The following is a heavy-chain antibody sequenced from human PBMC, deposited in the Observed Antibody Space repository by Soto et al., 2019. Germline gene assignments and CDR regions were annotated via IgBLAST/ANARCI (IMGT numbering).Heavy chain of an antibody. CDR1: GFTFSSYW. CDR3: ARDTHNWNYQPYYYYYGMDV. D-gene: IGHD1-7*01. V-gene: IGHV3-7*03. Sequence: GGSLRLSCAASGFTFSSYWMSWVRQAPGKGLEWVANIKQDGSEKYYVDSVKGRFTISRDNAKNSLYLQMNSLRAEDTAVYYCARDTHNWNYQPYYYYYGMDVWGQGTTVTVSS. J-gene: IGHJ6*02. CDR2: IKQDGSEK.